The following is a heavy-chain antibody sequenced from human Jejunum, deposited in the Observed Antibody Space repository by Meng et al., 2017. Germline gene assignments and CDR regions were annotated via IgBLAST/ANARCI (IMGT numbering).Heavy chain of an antibody. D-gene: IGHD2-15*01. J-gene: IGHJ4*02. V-gene: IGHV1-69*01. CDR3: ARGAVVATTYYFDS. CDR2: IIPIFDTP. Sequence: QGQLVQSGAEVKKPGSPVKVSCKVSGGTFNTYAISWVRQAPGQGLEWMGGIIPIFDTPNYAQKFQDRVTITADASTSTAYMELNGLISEDTALYYCARGAVVATTYYFDSWGQGTLVTVSS. CDR1: GGTFNTYA.